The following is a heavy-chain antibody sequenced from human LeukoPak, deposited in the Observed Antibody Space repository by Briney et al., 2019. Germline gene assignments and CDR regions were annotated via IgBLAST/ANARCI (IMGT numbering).Heavy chain of an antibody. V-gene: IGHV4-39*07. CDR1: GGSISSSRYY. J-gene: IGHJ6*02. CDR2: IYYSGST. D-gene: IGHD6-13*01. CDR3: ARDSVAAAGTVGYYYGMDV. Sequence: PSETLSLTCTVSGGSISSSRYYWGWIRQPPGKGLEWVGSIYYSGSTYYNPSLKSRVTISVDTSKNQFSLKLSSVTAADTAVYYCARDSVAAAGTVGYYYGMDVWGQGTTVTVSS.